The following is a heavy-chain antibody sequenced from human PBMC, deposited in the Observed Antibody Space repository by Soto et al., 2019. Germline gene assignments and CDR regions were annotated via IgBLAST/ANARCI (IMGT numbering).Heavy chain of an antibody. CDR1: GGSISSGSYY. J-gene: IGHJ5*02. Sequence: PSETLSLTCTVSGGSISSGSYYWGWIRQPPGKGLEWIGSIYYSGSTYYNPSLKSRVTISVDTSKNQFSLKLSSVTAADTAVYYCARPIAAAGNPLNWFDPWGQGTLVTVSS. CDR3: ARPIAAAGNPLNWFDP. V-gene: IGHV4-39*01. CDR2: IYYSGST. D-gene: IGHD6-13*01.